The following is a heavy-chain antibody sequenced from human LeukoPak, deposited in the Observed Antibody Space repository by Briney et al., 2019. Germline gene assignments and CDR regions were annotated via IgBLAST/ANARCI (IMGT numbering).Heavy chain of an antibody. D-gene: IGHD4-17*01. CDR3: ARDQIDDYGDYVEAFDI. CDR2: ISGSGGST. CDR1: GFTFSSYA. V-gene: IGHV3-23*01. J-gene: IGHJ3*02. Sequence: GGSLRLSCAASGFTFSSYAMSWVRQAPGKGLEWVSAISGSGGSTYYADSVKGRFTISRDNSKNTLYLQMNSLRAEDTAVYYCARDQIDDYGDYVEAFDIWGQGTMVTVSS.